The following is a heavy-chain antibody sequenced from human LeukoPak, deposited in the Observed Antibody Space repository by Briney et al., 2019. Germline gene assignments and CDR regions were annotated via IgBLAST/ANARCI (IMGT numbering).Heavy chain of an antibody. Sequence: GGSLRLSCAASGFTVSSNYMSWVRQAPGKGLEWVSVIYSGGSTYYADSVKGRFTISRDNSKNTLYLQMNSLRAEDTAVYYCARVPYCGGDCYGYWYFDLWGRGTLVTVSS. V-gene: IGHV3-53*01. D-gene: IGHD2-21*02. CDR3: ARVPYCGGDCYGYWYFDL. J-gene: IGHJ2*01. CDR2: IYSGGST. CDR1: GFTVSSNY.